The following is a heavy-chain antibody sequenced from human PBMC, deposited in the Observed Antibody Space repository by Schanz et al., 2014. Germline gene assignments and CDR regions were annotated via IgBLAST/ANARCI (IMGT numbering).Heavy chain of an antibody. Sequence: VQLVESGGGVVQPGRSLRLSCAASGFTFSSYAMSWVRQVPGKGLEWLSYIATSSSTRHYADSVKGRVTISRDNAKNSLYLQMNSLRAEDTAVYYCAKDPSHGDYDYYFDYWGQGTLVTVSS. CDR1: GFTFSSYA. CDR3: AKDPSHGDYDYYFDY. J-gene: IGHJ4*02. CDR2: IATSSSTR. V-gene: IGHV3-48*04. D-gene: IGHD3-22*01.